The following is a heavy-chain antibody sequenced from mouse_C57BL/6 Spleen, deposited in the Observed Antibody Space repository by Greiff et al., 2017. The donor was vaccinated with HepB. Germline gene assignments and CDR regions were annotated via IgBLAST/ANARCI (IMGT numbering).Heavy chain of an antibody. CDR3: TGTSAPNYYGDAMDY. Sequence: EVKVEESGGGLVQPGGSMKLSCAASGFTFSDAWMDWVRQSPEKGLEWVAEIRNKANNHATYYAESVKGRFTISRDDSKSSVYLQMNSLRAEDTGIYYGTGTSAPNYYGDAMDYWGQGTSVTVSS. V-gene: IGHV6-6*01. CDR1: GFTFSDAW. D-gene: IGHD1-1*01. CDR2: IRNKANNHAT. J-gene: IGHJ4*01.